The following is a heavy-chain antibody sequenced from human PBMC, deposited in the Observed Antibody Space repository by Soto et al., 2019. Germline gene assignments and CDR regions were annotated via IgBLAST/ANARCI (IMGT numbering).Heavy chain of an antibody. Sequence: QVQLVQSGAEVKKPGSSVKVSCKASGGTFSSYAISWVRQAPGQGLEWMGGIIPIFGTANYAQKFQGRVTITADESTNTAYMELSSLRSEDTAVYYCARGVVITTSNYYGMDVWGQGTTVTVSS. CDR1: GGTFSSYA. J-gene: IGHJ6*02. V-gene: IGHV1-69*12. CDR3: ARGVVITTSNYYGMDV. D-gene: IGHD3-22*01. CDR2: IIPIFGTA.